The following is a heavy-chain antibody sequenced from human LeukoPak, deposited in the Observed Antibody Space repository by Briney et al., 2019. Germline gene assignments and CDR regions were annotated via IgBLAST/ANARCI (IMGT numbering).Heavy chain of an antibody. J-gene: IGHJ3*02. V-gene: IGHV5-51*01. CDR3: ARPDSSSWYPDAFDI. D-gene: IGHD6-13*01. Sequence: GESLKISCKGSGYSFTSYWIGWVRQMPGKGLEWMGIIYPGDSDTRYSPSFQGQVTISADKSISTAYLQWSSLKASDTAMYYCARPDSSSWYPDAFDIWGQGTMVTVSS. CDR2: IYPGDSDT. CDR1: GYSFTSYW.